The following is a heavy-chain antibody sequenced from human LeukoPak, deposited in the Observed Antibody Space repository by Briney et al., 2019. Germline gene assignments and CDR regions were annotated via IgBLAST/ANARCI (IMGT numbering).Heavy chain of an antibody. CDR1: GGSFSGYY. CDR2: INHSGST. Sequence: PSETLSLTCAVYGGSFSGYYWSWIRQPPGKGLEWIGEINHSGSTNYNPSLKSRDTISVDTSKNQFSLKLSSVTAADTAVYYCARGSGYSSGWYVYYFDYWGQGTLVTVSS. V-gene: IGHV4-34*01. CDR3: ARGSGYSSGWYVYYFDY. D-gene: IGHD6-19*01. J-gene: IGHJ4*02.